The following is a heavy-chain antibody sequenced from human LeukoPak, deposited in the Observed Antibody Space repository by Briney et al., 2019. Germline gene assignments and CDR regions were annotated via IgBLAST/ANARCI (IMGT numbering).Heavy chain of an antibody. CDR3: AGQRHGYSGYDDS. CDR2: VSSCAGA. V-gene: IGHV4-4*07. Sequence: PSETLSLICIVSGGSISGYNCNWVRQTARKGLEWIGHVSSCAGATYNPSLTTRVTMSVDTSKNHCSLRLNSVTAADTAVYYCAGQRHGYSGYDDSWGQGTLVTVSS. CDR1: GGSISGYN. D-gene: IGHD5-12*01. J-gene: IGHJ5*01.